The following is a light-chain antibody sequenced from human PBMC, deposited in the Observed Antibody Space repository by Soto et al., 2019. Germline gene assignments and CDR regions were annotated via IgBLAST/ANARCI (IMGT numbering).Light chain of an antibody. CDR2: GAS. V-gene: IGKV3-20*01. J-gene: IGKJ1*01. CDR1: QSVSSSY. Sequence: IVLTQAPGTPSLSPGERAPPSCRASQSVSSSYLGWYQQKPGQAPRLLTFGASSRATGIPDRFSGSGSESDFTLTITRLEPEDFAVYYCQQYSDSAWTFGQGTKVDIK. CDR3: QQYSDSAWT.